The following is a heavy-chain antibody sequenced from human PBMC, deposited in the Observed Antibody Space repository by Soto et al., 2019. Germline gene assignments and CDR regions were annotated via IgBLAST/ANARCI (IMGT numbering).Heavy chain of an antibody. V-gene: IGHV3-33*01. CDR3: ARSPRVRCGTASRGC. CDR1: GFIFDNFG. D-gene: IGHD3-10*01. J-gene: IGHJ4*02. CDR2: IYYDGSKK. Sequence: QVQLVESGGGVVQPGSSLRLSCAASGFIFDNFGMHWVRQAPGKGLEWVSVIYYDGSKKYYADSVRGRFNISRDNSKNMLYLQMDSLRAEDTATYYCARSPRVRCGTASRGCWGQGTLVTVSS.